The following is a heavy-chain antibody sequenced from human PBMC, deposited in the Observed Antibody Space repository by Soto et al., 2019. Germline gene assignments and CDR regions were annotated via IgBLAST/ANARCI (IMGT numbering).Heavy chain of an antibody. D-gene: IGHD6-13*01. V-gene: IGHV3-23*01. CDR1: GFTFTNYA. J-gene: IGHJ4*02. Sequence: EVQLLESGGGFVQPGGSLRLPCAASGFTFTNYALSWVRQAPGKGLEWVSTIGGGSGSTSYADSVKGRFSTSRENYNNTLYLQMSSLRAEYTALYYCATRMYSTSWYYFVSWGQGTVVTVSS. CDR2: IGGGSGST. CDR3: ATRMYSTSWYYFVS.